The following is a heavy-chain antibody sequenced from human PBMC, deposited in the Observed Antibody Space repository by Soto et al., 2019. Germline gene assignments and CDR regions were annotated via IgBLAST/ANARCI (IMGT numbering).Heavy chain of an antibody. CDR1: GFPFSTTD. D-gene: IGHD3-10*01. J-gene: IGHJ5*02. CDR3: AKNSGWFNT. V-gene: IGHV3-23*01. CDR2: IGGSGETT. Sequence: PGGSLRLSCAASGFPFSTTDMSWVRQAPGKGLEWVSTIGGSGETTYYADSVKGRFTISRDNSKNTLYPQMNSLRADDTALYYCAKNSGWFNTWGQGALVTVSS.